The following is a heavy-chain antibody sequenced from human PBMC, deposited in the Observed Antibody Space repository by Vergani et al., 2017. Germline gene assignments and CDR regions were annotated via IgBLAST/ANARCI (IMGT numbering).Heavy chain of an antibody. CDR3: AIYPNLRTTVVTNWFDP. CDR1: GGTFSSYA. D-gene: IGHD4-23*01. V-gene: IGHV1-69*01. Sequence: QVQLVQSGAEVKKPGSSVKVSCKASGGTFSSYAISWVRQAPGQGLEWMGGIIPIFGTANYAQKFQGRVTITAYESTSTAYMELSTLRSEDTAVYYCAIYPNLRTTVVTNWFDPWGQGTLVTVSS. CDR2: IIPIFGTA. J-gene: IGHJ5*02.